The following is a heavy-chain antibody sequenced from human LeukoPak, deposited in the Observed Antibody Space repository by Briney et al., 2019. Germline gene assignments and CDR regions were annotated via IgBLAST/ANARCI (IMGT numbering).Heavy chain of an antibody. CDR1: GFTFSSYA. J-gene: IGHJ4*02. V-gene: IGHV3-30-3*01. Sequence: PGGSLRLSCAASGFTFSSYAMHWVRQAPGKGLEWVAVISYDGSNKYYADSVKGRFTISRDNSKNTLYLQMNSLRAEDTAVYYCAKALGDYSSNYWGQGTLVTVSS. CDR2: ISYDGSNK. CDR3: AKALGDYSSNY. D-gene: IGHD4-11*01.